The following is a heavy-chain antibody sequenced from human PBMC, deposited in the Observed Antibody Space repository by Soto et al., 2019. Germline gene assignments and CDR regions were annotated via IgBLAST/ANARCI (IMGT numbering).Heavy chain of an antibody. CDR1: GFTFSSYG. CDR3: ANYKEGGMDV. V-gene: IGHV3-30*18. CDR2: ISYDGSNK. J-gene: IGHJ6*02. Sequence: QVQLVESGGGVVQPGRSLRLSCAASGFTFSSYGMHWVRQAPGKGLEWVAVISYDGSNKYYADSVKGRFTISRDNSKNTLYLQMNSLRAEDTAVYYCANYKEGGMDVWGQGTTVTVSS. D-gene: IGHD3-10*01.